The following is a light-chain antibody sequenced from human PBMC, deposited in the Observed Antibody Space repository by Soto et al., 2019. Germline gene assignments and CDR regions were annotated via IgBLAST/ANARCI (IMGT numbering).Light chain of an antibody. V-gene: IGLV2-14*03. Sequence: QSVLTQPVSVSGSPGQSITISCTGTSSDVGGYNYVSWYQHHPGKAPKLMIFDVSNRPSGVSNRFSGSKSGNTASLTISGLQPEDEADYYCSSYTTSNTRQIVFGTGT. CDR2: DVS. CDR1: SSDVGGYNY. CDR3: SSYTTSNTRQIV. J-gene: IGLJ1*01.